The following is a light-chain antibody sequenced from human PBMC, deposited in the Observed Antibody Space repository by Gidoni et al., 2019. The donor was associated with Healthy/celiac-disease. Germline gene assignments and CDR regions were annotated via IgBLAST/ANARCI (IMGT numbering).Light chain of an antibody. Sequence: HAVVSPEPSLTQCPGWTGSLTSVALTGAVTSGHNPSCFQQKHGQALMTLIYDTSNKHAWTPARFSGSLLGGKAALTLSGAQPEDEAEYYCLLSYSGARVFGGGTKLTVL. CDR3: LLSYSGARV. CDR1: TGAVTSGHN. CDR2: DTS. J-gene: IGLJ3*02. V-gene: IGLV7-46*01.